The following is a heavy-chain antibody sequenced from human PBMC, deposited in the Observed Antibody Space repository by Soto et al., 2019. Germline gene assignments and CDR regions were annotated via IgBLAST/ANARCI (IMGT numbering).Heavy chain of an antibody. D-gene: IGHD5-18*01. J-gene: IGHJ6*01. CDR2: IWYDGSNK. CDR1: VFTFSSYG. V-gene: IGHV3-33*01. Sequence: VGSLRLSCASSVFTFSSYGMHCVRHAPGKGLEWVAVIWYDGSNKYYADSVKGRFTISRDNSKNTLYLQMNSLRAEDTAVYYCARDRGAMAKTYYSYGMEVWGQGTTVSVSS. CDR3: ARDRGAMAKTYYSYGMEV.